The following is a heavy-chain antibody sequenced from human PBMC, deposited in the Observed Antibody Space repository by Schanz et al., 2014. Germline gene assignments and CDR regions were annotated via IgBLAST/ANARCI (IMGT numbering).Heavy chain of an antibody. D-gene: IGHD3-10*01. CDR1: GFTFSSYS. J-gene: IGHJ3*02. Sequence: EVQLVESGGGLVQPGGSLRLSCTASGFTFSSYSMNWVRQAPGKGLEWVSYVSRSTPDIYYADSVKGRFTMSRDNAKNSVFLQLNSLRADDTAVYYCAKGRFGELSAFDIWGQGTMVTVSS. V-gene: IGHV3-48*01. CDR3: AKGRFGELSAFDI. CDR2: VSRSTPDI.